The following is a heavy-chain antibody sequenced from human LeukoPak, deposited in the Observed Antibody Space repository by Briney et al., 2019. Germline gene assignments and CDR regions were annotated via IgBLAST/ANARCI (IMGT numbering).Heavy chain of an antibody. CDR2: IFHTGST. J-gene: IGHJ4*02. CDR3: AGSPGIWNEYGRLEY. Sequence: SQTLSLTCAVSGDSISSVGHSWNWIRQRPGNGLEWIGDIFHTGSTYYNPSLKSRVTISVDTSKSQFSLKLSSVTAADTAVYYCAGSPGIWNEYGRLEYWGQGALVTVSS. V-gene: IGHV4-31*11. CDR1: GDSISSVGHS. D-gene: IGHD1-1*01.